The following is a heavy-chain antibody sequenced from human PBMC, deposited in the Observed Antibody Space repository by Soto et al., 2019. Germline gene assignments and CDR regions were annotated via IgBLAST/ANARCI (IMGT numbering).Heavy chain of an antibody. V-gene: IGHV5-10-1*01. J-gene: IGHJ6*02. D-gene: IGHD3-3*01. CDR3: AKKGRYYYYGMDA. CDR1: GYSFTYFW. Sequence: PGESLKISCQVSGYSFTYFWISWLRQMPGKGLEWMGRIDPGDSNTIYSPSFQGHVTISVDKSSSTSYLQWGSLKASDTAIYYCAKKGRYYYYGMDAWGQATTLTVSS. CDR2: IDPGDSNT.